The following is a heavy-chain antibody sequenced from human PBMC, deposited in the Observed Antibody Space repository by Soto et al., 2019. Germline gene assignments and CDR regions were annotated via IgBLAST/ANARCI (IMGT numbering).Heavy chain of an antibody. J-gene: IGHJ6*02. CDR1: GFTFSSYS. V-gene: IGHV3-21*01. D-gene: IGHD3-9*01. CDR3: ARGASGYFDWADYYYYGMDV. Sequence: PGGSLRLSCAASGFTFSSYSMNWVRQAPGKGLEWVSSISSSSSYIYYADSVKGRFTISRDNAKNSLYLQVNSLRAEDTAVYYCARGASGYFDWADYYYYGMDVWGQGTTVTVSS. CDR2: ISSSSSYI.